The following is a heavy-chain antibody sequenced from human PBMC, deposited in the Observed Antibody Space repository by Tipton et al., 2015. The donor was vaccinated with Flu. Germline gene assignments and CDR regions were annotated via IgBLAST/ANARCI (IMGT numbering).Heavy chain of an antibody. CDR1: GGSITSSNW. CDR2: IYHTEST. CDR3: ARRDCSNYVSEPKNWFDP. J-gene: IGHJ5*02. D-gene: IGHD4-11*01. V-gene: IGHV4-4*02. Sequence: TLSLTCTVSGGSITSSNWWTWVRQPPGKGLEWIGEIYHTESTNYNPSLRSRVTISLDKSKNQFSLKLNSVTATDTAVYYCARRDCSNYVSEPKNWFDPWGQGILVTVSS.